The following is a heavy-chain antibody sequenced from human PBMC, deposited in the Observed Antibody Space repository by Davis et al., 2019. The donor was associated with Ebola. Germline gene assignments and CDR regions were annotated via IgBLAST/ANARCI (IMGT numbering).Heavy chain of an antibody. CDR3: ARDVGRFYGMDV. Sequence: RGGSLRLSCAASGFTFSNYAMHWVRQGPGKGLEWVAVISYDGRNKYYADSLKGRFSISRDNSKNTLYLQMNSLRAEDAAVYYCARDVGRFYGMDVWGQGTTVTVSS. V-gene: IGHV3-30*04. D-gene: IGHD3-10*01. CDR1: GFTFSNYA. J-gene: IGHJ6*02. CDR2: ISYDGRNK.